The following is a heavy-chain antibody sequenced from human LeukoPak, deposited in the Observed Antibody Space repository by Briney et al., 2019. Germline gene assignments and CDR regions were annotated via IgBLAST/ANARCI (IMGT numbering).Heavy chain of an antibody. V-gene: IGHV4-59*01. J-gene: IGHJ6*02. CDR2: IYYSGST. CDR3: ARVDTMVRGVIYYYYGMDV. D-gene: IGHD3-10*01. Sequence: SETLSLTCTVSGGSISSYYWSWVRQPPGKGLEWIGYIYYSGSTNYNPSLKSRVTISVDTSKNQFSLKLSSVPAADTAVYYCARVDTMVRGVIYYYYGMDVWGQGTTVTVSS. CDR1: GGSISSYY.